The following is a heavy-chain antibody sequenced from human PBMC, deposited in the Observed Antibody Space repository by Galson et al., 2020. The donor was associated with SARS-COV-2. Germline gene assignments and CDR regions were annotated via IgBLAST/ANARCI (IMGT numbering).Heavy chain of an antibody. Sequence: SLKISCAASGFTFTDYAMHWVRQAPGKGLEWVAGVSWNSGFIDYADSVKGRFTISRDNARNSMSLQMNNLRTEDTALYYCTRGTYYYGSGTLRGWFDPWGQGALVSVSS. CDR3: TRGTYYYGSGTLRGWFDP. CDR2: VSWNSGFI. V-gene: IGHV3-9*01. D-gene: IGHD3-10*01. CDR1: GFTFTDYA. J-gene: IGHJ5*02.